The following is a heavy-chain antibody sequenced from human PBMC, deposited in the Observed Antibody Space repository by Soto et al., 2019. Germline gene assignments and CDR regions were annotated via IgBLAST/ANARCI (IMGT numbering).Heavy chain of an antibody. Sequence: SETLSLTCTVSGGSISSGGYYWSWIRQHPGKGLEWIGYIYYSGSTYYNPSLKSRVTISVDTSKNQFSLKLSSVTAADTAVYYCARAPIPSSAFDIWGQGTMVTVS. V-gene: IGHV4-31*03. CDR1: GGSISSGGYY. D-gene: IGHD6-6*01. CDR2: IYYSGST. CDR3: ARAPIPSSAFDI. J-gene: IGHJ3*02.